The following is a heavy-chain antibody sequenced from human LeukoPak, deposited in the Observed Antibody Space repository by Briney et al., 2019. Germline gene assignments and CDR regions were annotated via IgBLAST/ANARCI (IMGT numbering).Heavy chain of an antibody. Sequence: ASVKVSCKASGYTFTSYYMHWVRQAPGQGLEWMGWINPNSGGTNYAQKFQGRVTMTRDTSISTAYMELSRLRSDDTAVYYCARDSNYYDSSGYQIIDYWGQGTLVTVSS. CDR1: GYTFTSYY. V-gene: IGHV1-2*02. CDR2: INPNSGGT. CDR3: ARDSNYYDSSGYQIIDY. D-gene: IGHD3-22*01. J-gene: IGHJ4*02.